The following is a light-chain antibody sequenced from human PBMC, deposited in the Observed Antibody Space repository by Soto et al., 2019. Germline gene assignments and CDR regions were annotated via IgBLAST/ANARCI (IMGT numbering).Light chain of an antibody. V-gene: IGKV1-39*01. Sequence: DIQMTQSPSSLSASVGDRVTIPCRAIQNITTYLNWYQQKPGKAPKLLIYGASSLQNGVPSRFRGSGAGTDFTLTISSLQPEDFATYYCQQGYSTLTWTFGQGTKVDIK. CDR1: QNITTY. CDR2: GAS. J-gene: IGKJ1*01. CDR3: QQGYSTLTWT.